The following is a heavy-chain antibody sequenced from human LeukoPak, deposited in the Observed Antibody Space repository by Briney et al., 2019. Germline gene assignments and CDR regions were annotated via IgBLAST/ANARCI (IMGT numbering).Heavy chain of an antibody. J-gene: IGHJ5*02. V-gene: IGHV3-74*01. CDR2: IDSDGSST. Sequence: GGSLRLSCAASGFTFSSYSMNWVRKGPGKGLVWVSRIDSDGSSTNYADSVKGRFTISRDSAKNTLYLQMNSLRAEDTAVYYCARGGGSYGWFDPWGQGTLVTVSS. D-gene: IGHD3-16*01. CDR1: GFTFSSYS. CDR3: ARGGGSYGWFDP.